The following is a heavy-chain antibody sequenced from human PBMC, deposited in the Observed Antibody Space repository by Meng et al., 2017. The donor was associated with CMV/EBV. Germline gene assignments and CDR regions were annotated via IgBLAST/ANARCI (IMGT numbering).Heavy chain of an antibody. D-gene: IGHD4-23*01. V-gene: IGHV4-34*01. J-gene: IGHJ4*02. CDR3: ASAGDYGGNSKYYFDY. CDR2: INHSGST. Sequence: SETLSPTCAVYGGSFSGYYWSWIRQPPGKGLEWIGEINHSGSTNYHPSLKSRVTISVDTSKNQFSLKLSSVTAADTAVYYCASAGDYGGNSKYYFDYWGQGTLVTVSS. CDR1: GGSFSGYY.